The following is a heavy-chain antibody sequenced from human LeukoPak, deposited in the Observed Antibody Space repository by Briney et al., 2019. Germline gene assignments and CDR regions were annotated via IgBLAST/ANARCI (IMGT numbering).Heavy chain of an antibody. CDR2: ISNSGGST. J-gene: IGHJ4*02. CDR3: ANSYTVTTSPFDY. D-gene: IGHD4-17*01. CDR1: GFTFSTYV. V-gene: IGHV3-23*01. Sequence: GGSLRLSCAASGFTFSTYVMSWARQTPGKVLEWVSTISNSGGSTYNADSVKGRFTISRDNSKNTLYLQMNSLRAEDTAVYFCANSYTVTTSPFDYWGQGTLVSVSS.